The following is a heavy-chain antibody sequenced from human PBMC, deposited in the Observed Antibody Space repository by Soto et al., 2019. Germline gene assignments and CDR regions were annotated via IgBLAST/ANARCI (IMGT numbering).Heavy chain of an antibody. J-gene: IGHJ6*03. V-gene: IGHV2-70*11. CDR2: IDWDDDK. CDR3: ARIRRKGPNSTTRYYYYMDV. Sequence: SGPTLVNPTQTLTLTCTFSGFSLSTSGMCVSWIRQPPGKALEWLARIDWDDDKYYSTSLKTRLTISKDTSKNQVVLTMTNMEPVDTATYYCARIRRKGPNSTTRYYYYMDVWGKGTTVTVSS. D-gene: IGHD1-26*01. CDR1: GFSLSTSGMC.